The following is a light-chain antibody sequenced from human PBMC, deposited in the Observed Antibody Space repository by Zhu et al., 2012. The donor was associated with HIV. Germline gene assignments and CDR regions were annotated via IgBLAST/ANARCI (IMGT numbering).Light chain of an antibody. J-gene: IGKJ2*01. CDR1: QTVYSNY. Sequence: EVVLTQSPGTLSLPPGERATLSCRASQTVYSNYLAWYQQKRGQAPRLIMYGTSARASGIPDRFSGSGSRTDFTLTISSLEPEDFAVYYCQQYGAFPRTFGQGTKVEI. CDR2: GTS. V-gene: IGKV3-20*01. CDR3: QQYGAFPRT.